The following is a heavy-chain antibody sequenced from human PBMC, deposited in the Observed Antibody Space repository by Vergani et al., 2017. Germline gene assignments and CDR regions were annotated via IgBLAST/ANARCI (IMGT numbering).Heavy chain of an antibody. CDR1: FDSIRNLY. V-gene: IGHV4-59*11. D-gene: IGHD3-10*01. CDR2: IHYSENT. CDR3: ARWDTMVRGVGYYFDY. Sequence: QVQLQESGPGLVKSSETLSLTCSVSFDSIRNLYCNWIRQPPGKGLEWIGSIHYSENTNYNPSLKTRVTISVDTSKNQFSLTLTSVTAADTAVYYCARWDTMVRGVGYYFDYWGQGTLVTVSS. J-gene: IGHJ4*02.